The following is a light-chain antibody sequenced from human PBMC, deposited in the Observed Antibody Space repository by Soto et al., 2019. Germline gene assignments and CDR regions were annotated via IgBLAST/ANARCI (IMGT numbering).Light chain of an antibody. Sequence: DIQLTQSPIFWSAPVRDRVTITCRASQGIKSHLVWYQQKPGKAPKLLIYAASTLQSGVPSRFSGSGSGTEFTLTISTLQPEDFATYYCQHFNSYPITSCQGTRLEIK. J-gene: IGKJ5*01. V-gene: IGKV1-9*01. CDR1: QGIKSH. CDR3: QHFNSYPIT. CDR2: AAS.